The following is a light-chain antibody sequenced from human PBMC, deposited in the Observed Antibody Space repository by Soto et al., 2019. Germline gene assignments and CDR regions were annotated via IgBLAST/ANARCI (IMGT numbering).Light chain of an antibody. CDR2: EVT. CDR3: SSYAGSYV. Sequence: QSALTQPPSASGSPGQSVTISCTGTSSDVGGYNYVSWYQQHPGKAPKLMIYEVTKRPSGVPDRFSGSKSGNTASLTVSGLQAEDEAEYYCSSYAGSYVFGTGTKLTVL. J-gene: IGLJ1*01. CDR1: SSDVGGYNY. V-gene: IGLV2-8*01.